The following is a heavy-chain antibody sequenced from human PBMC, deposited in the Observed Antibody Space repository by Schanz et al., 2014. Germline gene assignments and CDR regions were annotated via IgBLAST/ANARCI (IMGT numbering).Heavy chain of an antibody. CDR2: ISGDHRNT. Sequence: EVQLLESGGGLVQPGGSLRLSCAASEFTFSTDAMSWVRQAPGKGLEWVSSISGDHRNTFYADSVKGRFTISRDNSKNTLYLQMNSLRADDTAVYFCAKDLGVDCGDGCFNWYFDLWGRGTLVTVSS. CDR3: AKDLGVDCGDGCFNWYFDL. J-gene: IGHJ2*01. V-gene: IGHV3-23*01. CDR1: EFTFSTDA. D-gene: IGHD2-21*02.